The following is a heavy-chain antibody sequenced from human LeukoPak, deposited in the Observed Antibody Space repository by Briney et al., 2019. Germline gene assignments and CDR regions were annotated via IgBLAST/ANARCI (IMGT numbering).Heavy chain of an antibody. Sequence: AGGSLRLSCGASGFTFSSYWMHWVRQAPGKGLVWVSRINSDGSSTSYADSVKGRFTISRDNAKNTLYLQMNSLRAEDTAVYYCARSDYGDYEAPPPLFDYWGQGTLVTVSS. CDR1: GFTFSSYW. J-gene: IGHJ4*02. V-gene: IGHV3-74*01. CDR3: ARSDYGDYEAPPPLFDY. D-gene: IGHD4-17*01. CDR2: INSDGSST.